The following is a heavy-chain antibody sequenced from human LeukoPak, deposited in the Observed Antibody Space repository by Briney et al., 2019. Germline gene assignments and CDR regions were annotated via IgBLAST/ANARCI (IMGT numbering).Heavy chain of an antibody. V-gene: IGHV4-59*08. CDR1: GGSFSGYY. J-gene: IGHJ4*02. CDR2: IYYSGST. D-gene: IGHD3-3*01. Sequence: PSETLSLTCAVYGGSFSGYYWSWIRQPPGKGLEWIGYIYYSGSTNYNPSLKSRVTISVDTSKSQFSLKLSSVTAADTAVYYCASLDFWSGYDYWGQGTLVTVSS. CDR3: ASLDFWSGYDY.